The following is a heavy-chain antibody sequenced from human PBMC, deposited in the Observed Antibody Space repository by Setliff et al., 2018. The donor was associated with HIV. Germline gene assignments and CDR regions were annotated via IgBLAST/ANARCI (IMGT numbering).Heavy chain of an antibody. D-gene: IGHD3-16*01. J-gene: IGHJ5*02. CDR3: ARAKTSSYADPWFDP. V-gene: IGHV1-18*01. CDR1: GYSFINYG. Sequence: ASVKVSCKASGYSFINYGISWVRQAPGQGPEWMGWISAYNGNTNYAQQLQGRVTLTTDEPTSTAYMELGGLTSDDTAMYFCARAKTSSYADPWFDPWGQGTQVTVSS. CDR2: ISAYNGNT.